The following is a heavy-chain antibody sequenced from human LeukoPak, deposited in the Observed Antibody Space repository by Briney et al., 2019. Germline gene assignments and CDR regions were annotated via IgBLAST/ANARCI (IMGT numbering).Heavy chain of an antibody. CDR2: INPSGGST. CDR1: GYTFTSYY. D-gene: IGHD3-3*02. CDR3: ATFSTHYYYGMDV. V-gene: IGHV1-46*01. Sequence: ASVKVSCKASGYTFTSYYMHWVRQAPGQGLEWMGIINPSGGSTYYARKFQGRVTMTRDTSTSTVYMELSSLRSEDTAVYYCATFSTHYYYGMDVWGQGTTVTVYS. J-gene: IGHJ6*02.